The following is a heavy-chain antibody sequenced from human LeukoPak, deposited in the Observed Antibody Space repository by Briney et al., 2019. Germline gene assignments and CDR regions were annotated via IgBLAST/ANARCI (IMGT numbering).Heavy chain of an antibody. V-gene: IGHV1-69*13. Sequence: GASVKVSCKASGGTFSSYAISWVRQAPGQGLEWMGGIIPIFGTANYAQKFQGRVTITADESTSTAYMELSSLRSEDTAVYYCARGPYCSSTSCSPAEYFQHWGQGTLVTVPS. CDR1: GGTFSSYA. CDR3: ARGPYCSSTSCSPAEYFQH. J-gene: IGHJ1*01. CDR2: IIPIFGTA. D-gene: IGHD2-2*01.